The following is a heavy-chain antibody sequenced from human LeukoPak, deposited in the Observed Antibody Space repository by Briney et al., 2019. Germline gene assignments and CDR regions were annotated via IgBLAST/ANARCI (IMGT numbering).Heavy chain of an antibody. J-gene: IGHJ2*01. V-gene: IGHV4-59*01. CDR2: ISSSGSA. CDR3: AKDDSGFWYFDL. Sequence: SEXXXLTXXVSGGSISNYYWSWIRQPPGKGLXGXGYISSSGSATYIPSLNSRVTISVDTSNTQFSLKLTSVTAADTAVYYCAKDDSGFWYFDLWGRGTLVTVSS. D-gene: IGHD2-21*01. CDR1: GGSISNYY.